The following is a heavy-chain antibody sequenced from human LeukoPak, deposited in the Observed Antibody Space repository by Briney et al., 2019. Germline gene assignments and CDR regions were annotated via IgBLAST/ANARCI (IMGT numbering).Heavy chain of an antibody. J-gene: IGHJ6*03. CDR3: ARGNWNPFYYMDV. Sequence: ASVKVSCKASGGTFSSYAISWVRQAPGQGLEWMGGIIPIFGAANYAQKFQGRVTITTDESTSTAYMELRSLRSEDTAVYYCARGNWNPFYYMDVWGKGTTVAVSS. V-gene: IGHV1-69*05. D-gene: IGHD1-1*01. CDR1: GGTFSSYA. CDR2: IIPIFGAA.